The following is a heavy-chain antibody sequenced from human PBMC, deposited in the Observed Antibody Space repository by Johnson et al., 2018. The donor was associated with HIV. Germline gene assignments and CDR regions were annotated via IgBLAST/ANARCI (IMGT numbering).Heavy chain of an antibody. CDR1: GFTFSSSA. CDR3: TRGGWKVVTSIFAFDI. Sequence: VQLVESGGGVVQPGRSLRLSCAASGFTFSSSAMHWVRPAPGKGLEWVAVTSYDGSNNYYADSVQGRFTISRDNSKNTLYLQMNSLRAEDTAVYYCTRGGWKVVTSIFAFDIWGQGTMVTVSS. V-gene: IGHV3-30-3*01. D-gene: IGHD2-21*02. J-gene: IGHJ3*02. CDR2: TSYDGSNN.